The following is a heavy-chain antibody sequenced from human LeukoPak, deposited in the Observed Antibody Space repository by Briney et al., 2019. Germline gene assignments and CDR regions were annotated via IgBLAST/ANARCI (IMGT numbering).Heavy chain of an antibody. V-gene: IGHV1-2*02. CDR1: GYTFTGYY. CDR2: INPNSGGT. J-gene: IGHJ6*03. CDR3: ARATRRHLHHYYYYYMDV. D-gene: IGHD4-11*01. Sequence: GASVKVSCKASGYTFTGYYMHWVRQAPGQGLEWMGWINPNSGGTNYAQKFQGRVTMTRDTSISTAYMELSRLRSDDTAVYYCARATRRHLHHYYYYYMDVWGKGTTVTVSS.